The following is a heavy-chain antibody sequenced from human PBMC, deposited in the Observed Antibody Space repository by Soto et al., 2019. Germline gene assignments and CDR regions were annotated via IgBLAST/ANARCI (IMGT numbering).Heavy chain of an antibody. CDR3: ARAYGSGSYTPKYYYYGMDV. D-gene: IGHD3-10*01. Sequence: ASVKVSCKASGYTFTGYYMHWVRQAPGHGLEWMGWINPNSGGTNYAQKFQGWVTMTRDTSISTAYMELSRLRSDDTAVYYCARAYGSGSYTPKYYYYGMDVWGQGTTVTVSS. J-gene: IGHJ6*02. V-gene: IGHV1-2*04. CDR2: INPNSGGT. CDR1: GYTFTGYY.